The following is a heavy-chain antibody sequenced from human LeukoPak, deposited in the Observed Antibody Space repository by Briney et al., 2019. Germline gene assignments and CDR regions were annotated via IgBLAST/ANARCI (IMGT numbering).Heavy chain of an antibody. CDR2: INHSGST. CDR3: ARAPSRVDYVWGSYRHRYYYGMDV. D-gene: IGHD3-16*02. J-gene: IGHJ6*02. CDR1: GASISGSNVY. Sequence: SETLSLTCTVSGASISGSNVYWGWIRQAPGKGLEWLGEINHSGSTNYNPSLKSRVTISVDTSKNQFSLKLSSVTAADTAVYYCARAPSRVDYVWGSYRHRYYYGMDVWGQGTTVTVSS. V-gene: IGHV4-39*07.